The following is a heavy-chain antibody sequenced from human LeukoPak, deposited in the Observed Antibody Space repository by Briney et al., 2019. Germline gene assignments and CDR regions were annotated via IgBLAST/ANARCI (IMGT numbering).Heavy chain of an antibody. CDR1: GFSLSTSGVG. D-gene: IGHD3-22*01. Sequence: KRSGPTLVNPTQTLTLTCTFSGFSLSTSGVGVGWIRQPPGKALEWLALIYWNDDKRYSPSLKSRLTITKDTSKNQVVLTMTNMDPVDTATYYCAHEPSGYYSIERLFDYWGQGTLVTVSS. CDR2: IYWNDDK. CDR3: AHEPSGYYSIERLFDY. V-gene: IGHV2-5*01. J-gene: IGHJ4*02.